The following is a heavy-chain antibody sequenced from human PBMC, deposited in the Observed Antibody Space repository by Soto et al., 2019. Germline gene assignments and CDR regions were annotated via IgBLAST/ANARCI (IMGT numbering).Heavy chain of an antibody. D-gene: IGHD6-13*01. V-gene: IGHV1-58*01. J-gene: IGHJ6*02. CDR1: GFTFTSSA. CDR3: AATKAAYYYYGMDV. CDR2: IVVGSGNT. Sequence: SVKVSCKASGFTFTSSAVQWVRQARGQRLEWIGWIVVGSGNTNYAQKFQERVTITGDMSTSTAYMELSSLRSEDTAVYYCAATKAAYYYYGMDVWGQGTTVTVSS.